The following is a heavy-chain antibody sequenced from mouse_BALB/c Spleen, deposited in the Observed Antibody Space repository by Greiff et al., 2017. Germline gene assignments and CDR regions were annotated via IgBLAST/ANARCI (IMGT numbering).Heavy chain of an antibody. V-gene: IGHV7-3*02. D-gene: IGHD2-14*01. Sequence: EVMLVESGGGLVQPGGSLRLSCATSGFTFTDYYMSWVRQPPGKALEWLGFIRNKANGYTTEYSASVKGRFTISRDNSQSILYLQMNTLRAEDSATYYCARAYYRDYYAMDYWGQGTSVTVSS. CDR2: IRNKANGYTT. J-gene: IGHJ4*01. CDR3: ARAYYRDYYAMDY. CDR1: GFTFTDYY.